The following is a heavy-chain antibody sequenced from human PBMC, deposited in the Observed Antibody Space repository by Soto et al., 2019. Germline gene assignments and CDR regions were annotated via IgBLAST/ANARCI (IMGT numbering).Heavy chain of an antibody. Sequence: SETLSLTCAVSGGSISSGGYSWSWIRQPPGKGLEWIGYIYHSGSTYYNPSLKSRVTILVDRSKNQFSLKLSSVTAADTAVYYCARWGSGSYYRSFFDYWGQGTLVTVSS. CDR1: GGSISSGGYS. CDR3: ARWGSGSYYRSFFDY. J-gene: IGHJ4*02. V-gene: IGHV4-30-2*01. CDR2: IYHSGST. D-gene: IGHD1-26*01.